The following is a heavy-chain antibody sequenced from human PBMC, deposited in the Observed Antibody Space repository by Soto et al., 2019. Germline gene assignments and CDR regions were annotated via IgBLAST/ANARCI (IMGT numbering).Heavy chain of an antibody. CDR3: MRDHGWTTGPGRGYCDY. CDR2: ISFDGGIK. J-gene: IGHJ4*02. CDR1: GFSFSTHA. V-gene: IGHV3-30*03. D-gene: IGHD6-19*01. Sequence: QVQLVESGGGVVQPGRSLRLSCAATGFSFSTHAMYWVRQAPGKGLEWVAVISFDGGIKYYADAVKGRFTISRDNSKNTVFQETNTLRPADTAVYFCMRDHGWTTGPGRGYCDYWGQGALVTVSS.